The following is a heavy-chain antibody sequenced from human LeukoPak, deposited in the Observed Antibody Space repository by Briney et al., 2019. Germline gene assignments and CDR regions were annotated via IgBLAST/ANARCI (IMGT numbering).Heavy chain of an antibody. CDR1: GFTFSNYK. CDR2: INGDCSDP. J-gene: IGHJ6*03. Sequence: SGGSLRLSCADSGFTFSNYKMNWVRQAPAKGLAWVSRINGDCSDPSYAHFAKGRFTISRDNAKSTLYLEMKNLRAEDTSLYDCARDGTFTGSNNYYYIDVWGKGTTVTISS. D-gene: IGHD1-14*01. V-gene: IGHV3-74*01. CDR3: ARDGTFTGSNNYYYIDV.